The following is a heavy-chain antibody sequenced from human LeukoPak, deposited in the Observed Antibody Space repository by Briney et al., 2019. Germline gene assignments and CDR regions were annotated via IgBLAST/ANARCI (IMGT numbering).Heavy chain of an antibody. V-gene: IGHV1-2*02. J-gene: IGHJ4*02. CDR2: INPNSGGT. Sequence: ASVKVSCKASGYTFTGYYMHWVRQAPGQGLEWMGWINPNSGGTNYAQKFQGRVTMTRDTSISTAYMELSRLRSDDTAVYYCARDGLGYCSSTSCYIDYWGQGTLVTVSS. D-gene: IGHD2-2*02. CDR1: GYTFTGYY. CDR3: ARDGLGYCSSTSCYIDY.